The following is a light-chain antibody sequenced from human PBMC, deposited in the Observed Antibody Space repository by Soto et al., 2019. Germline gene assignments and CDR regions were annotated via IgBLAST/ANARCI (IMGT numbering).Light chain of an antibody. CDR1: SNDIGEYNY. V-gene: IGLV2-14*01. CDR2: EVS. J-gene: IGLJ1*01. CDR3: SSYTNSRTLV. Sequence: QSVLTQPASVSVSPGQSVTISCAGSSNDIGEYNYVSWYQQHPGEAPKVVIYEVSSRPSGSSNRFSGSKSGNTASLTISGLQADDEADYYCSSYTNSRTLVFGTGTKVTVL.